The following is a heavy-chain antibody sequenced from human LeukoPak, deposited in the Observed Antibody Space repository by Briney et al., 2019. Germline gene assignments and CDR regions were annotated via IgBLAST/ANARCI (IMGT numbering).Heavy chain of an antibody. CDR2: IKPDGSEK. V-gene: IGHV3-7*01. D-gene: IGHD3-9*01. CDR1: GFTFSSSW. CDR3: ARDLFDILTGPTLFFDY. J-gene: IGHJ4*02. Sequence: GGSLRLSCAASGFTFSSSWMSWVRQAPGKRLEWVTNIKPDGSEKYYVDSVKGRFTISRDNAKNSLYLQMNSLRAEDTAVYYCARDLFDILTGPTLFFDYWGQGTLVTVSS.